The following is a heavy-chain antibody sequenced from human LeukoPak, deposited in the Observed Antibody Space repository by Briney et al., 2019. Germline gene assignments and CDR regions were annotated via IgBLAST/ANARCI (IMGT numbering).Heavy chain of an antibody. D-gene: IGHD6-19*01. J-gene: IGHJ4*02. CDR3: AGRGYSSGLGAFDY. Sequence: SGTLSLTRAVSGGSISSNNWWSWVRQPPGKGLEWIGEIYRSGSTNYNPSLKSRVTILVDKSKNQFSLKLNSVTAADTAVYYCAGRGYSSGLGAFDYWGQGTLVTVSS. V-gene: IGHV4-4*02. CDR1: GGSISSNNW. CDR2: IYRSGST.